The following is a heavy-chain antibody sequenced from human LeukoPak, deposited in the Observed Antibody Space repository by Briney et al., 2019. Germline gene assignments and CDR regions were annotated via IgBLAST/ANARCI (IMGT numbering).Heavy chain of an antibody. J-gene: IGHJ4*02. CDR2: ISGYDGNT. D-gene: IGHD7-27*01. CDR1: GYSFTSYG. CDR3: ASGTGAFDY. V-gene: IGHV1-18*01. Sequence: ASVKVSCKASGYSFTSYGISWVRQAPGQGLEWMGWISGYDGNTNYAQKFQGRVTMTRDTSISTAYMELSRLRSDDTAVYYCASGTGAFDYWGQGTLVTVSS.